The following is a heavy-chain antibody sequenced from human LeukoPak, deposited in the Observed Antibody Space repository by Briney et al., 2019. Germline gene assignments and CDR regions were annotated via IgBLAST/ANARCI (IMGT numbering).Heavy chain of an antibody. V-gene: IGHV1-3*01. CDR1: GYTFTSYA. J-gene: IGHJ3*02. CDR2: INAGNGDT. CDR3: ARDRVFSSAWYGAFDI. Sequence: ASVKVSCKASGYTFTSYAMHWVRQAPGQRPEWMGWINAGNGDTKYSQKFQGRVTITRDTSASTAYMEVSSLRSEDTAVYYCARDRVFSSAWYGAFDIWGQGTMVTVSS. D-gene: IGHD6-19*01.